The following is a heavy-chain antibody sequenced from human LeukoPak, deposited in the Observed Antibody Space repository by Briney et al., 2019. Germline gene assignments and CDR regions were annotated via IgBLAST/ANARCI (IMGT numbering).Heavy chain of an antibody. CDR1: GITFSDYY. CDR2: ISSSGSTI. D-gene: IGHD3-16*01. V-gene: IGHV3-11*01. J-gene: IGHJ4*02. Sequence: GGSLRLSCAASGITFSDYYMSWLRQAPGKGLEWVSYISSSGSTIDYADSVKGRFTISRDSAKNSLYLQMDSLRAEDTAVYYCARTGDYALKDWGQGTLVTVSS. CDR3: ARTGDYALKD.